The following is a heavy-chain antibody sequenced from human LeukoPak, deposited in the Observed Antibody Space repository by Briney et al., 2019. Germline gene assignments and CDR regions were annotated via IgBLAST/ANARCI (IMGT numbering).Heavy chain of an antibody. CDR1: GGPISGHY. V-gene: IGHV4-59*11. CDR3: ARVPTIFGVDMYYFDF. CDR2: IFSSGST. J-gene: IGHJ4*02. D-gene: IGHD3-3*01. Sequence: SETLSLTCSVSGGPISGHYWSWVRQPPGKGLEWIGYIFSSGSTNYKDSLKSRVTISEDTSKNQFSLRLTSVTAADTAVYYCARVPTIFGVDMYYFDFWGQGKLVTVSS.